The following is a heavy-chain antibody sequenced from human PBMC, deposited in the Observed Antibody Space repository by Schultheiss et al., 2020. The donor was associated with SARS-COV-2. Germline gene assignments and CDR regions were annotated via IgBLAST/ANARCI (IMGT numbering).Heavy chain of an antibody. CDR2: ISSSSSYI. D-gene: IGHD1-26*01. J-gene: IGHJ4*02. CDR1: GFTFSNAW. CDR3: ARGGYSSALDY. V-gene: IGHV3-21*04. Sequence: GESLKISCAASGFTFSNAWMSWVRQAPGKGLEWVSSISSSSSYIYYADSVKGRFTISRDNSKNTLYLQMNSLRAEDTAVYYCARGGYSSALDYWGQGTLVTVSS.